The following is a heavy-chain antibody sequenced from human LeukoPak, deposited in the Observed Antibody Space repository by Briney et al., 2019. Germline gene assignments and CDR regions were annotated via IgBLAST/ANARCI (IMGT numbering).Heavy chain of an antibody. Sequence: PGGSLRLSCAASGFTVSNNYMSWVRQAPGKGLEWVSLSYSDGSTRYTDSVNGRFTISRDNSKNKFSLQLNSLRAEDTAVYYCARDGGASTKEPTGGYSYYGMDVWGQGTTVTVSS. V-gene: IGHV3-53*01. CDR3: ARDGGASTKEPTGGYSYYGMDV. D-gene: IGHD1-1*01. CDR1: GFTVSNNY. CDR2: SYSDGST. J-gene: IGHJ6*02.